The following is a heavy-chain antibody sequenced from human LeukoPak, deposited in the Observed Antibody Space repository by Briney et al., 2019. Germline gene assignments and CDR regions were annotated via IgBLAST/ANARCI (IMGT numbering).Heavy chain of an antibody. J-gene: IGHJ5*02. D-gene: IGHD7-27*01. CDR3: ARDESGGFDP. V-gene: IGHV3-53*01. Sequence: GGSLRLSCTTSGFTFSSSAMSWVRQAPGKGLEWVSVIYSGGSTYYADSVKGRFTISRDNSKNTLYLQMNSLRAEDTAVYYCARDESGGFDPWGQGTLVTVSS. CDR2: IYSGGST. CDR1: GFTFSSSA.